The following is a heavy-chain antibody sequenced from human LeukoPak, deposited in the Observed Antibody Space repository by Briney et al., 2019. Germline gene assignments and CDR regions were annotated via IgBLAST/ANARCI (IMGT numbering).Heavy chain of an antibody. D-gene: IGHD1-7*01. CDR3: AREVPGTWDYYYYYMDV. Sequence: ASVKVSCKASGYTFTSYDINWVRQATGRGLEWMGWMNPNSGNTGYAQKFQGRVTITRNTSISTAYMELSSLRSEDTAVYYCAREVPGTWDYYYYYMDVWGKGTTVTVSS. CDR2: MNPNSGNT. CDR1: GYTFTSYD. J-gene: IGHJ6*03. V-gene: IGHV1-8*03.